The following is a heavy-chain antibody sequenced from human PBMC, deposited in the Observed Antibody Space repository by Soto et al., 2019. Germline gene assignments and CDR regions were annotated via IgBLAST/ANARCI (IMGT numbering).Heavy chain of an antibody. CDR2: IYHSGSA. J-gene: IGHJ5*02. V-gene: IGHV4-4*02. CDR3: ARGDAPTVTTINYFDP. Sequence: QVQLQESGPGLVKPSGTLSLTCAVSGDSINSRNWWTWVRQSPGKGLEWIGEIYHSGSANYNPSLKSRVTMLVDKSKNHFSLNLTSVTAADTAVYYCARGDAPTVTTINYFDPWGQGLLVTVSS. D-gene: IGHD4-17*01. CDR1: GDSINSRNW.